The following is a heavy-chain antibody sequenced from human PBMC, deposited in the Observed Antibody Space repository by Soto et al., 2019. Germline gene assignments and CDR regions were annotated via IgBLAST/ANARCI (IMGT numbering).Heavy chain of an antibody. V-gene: IGHV1-69*01. CDR1: GGTFSSYF. J-gene: IGHJ6*02. D-gene: IGHD6-13*01. CDR3: ARETPSAAAAYYYYGLDV. Sequence: QVQLVQSGAEVKKAGSSVKVSCKVSGGTFSSYFINWVRQAPGQGLEGVGGIIPVLGTESYAEKSQGRVTITAVESTSTAYMELGRLRFDDTAVYYCARETPSAAAAYYYYGLDVWGQGTTVTVPS. CDR2: IIPVLGTE.